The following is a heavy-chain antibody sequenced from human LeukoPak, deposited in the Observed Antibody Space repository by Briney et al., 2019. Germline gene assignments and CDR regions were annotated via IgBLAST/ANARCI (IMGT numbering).Heavy chain of an antibody. CDR2: IVPIFGTA. CDR3: ASWAGKRPVAAAGTEGY. D-gene: IGHD6-13*01. V-gene: IGHV1-69*05. CDR1: GGTFSSYA. J-gene: IGHJ4*02. Sequence: SVKVSCKASGGTFSSYAISWVRQAPGQGLEWMGRIVPIFGTANYAQKFQGRVTITTDESTSTAYMELSSLRSEDTAVYYCASWAGKRPVAAAGTEGYWGQGTLVTVSS.